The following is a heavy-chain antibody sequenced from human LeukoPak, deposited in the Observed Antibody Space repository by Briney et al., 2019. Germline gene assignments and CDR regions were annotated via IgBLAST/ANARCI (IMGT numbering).Heavy chain of an antibody. CDR1: GFTVSNNY. V-gene: IGHV3-66*01. CDR2: IYSGGST. J-gene: IGHJ4*02. Sequence: GGSLRLSCAASGFTVSNNYMRWVRQAPGKGLEWVSLIYSGGSTYYADSVKGRFIISRDNSKNALYLQMNSLRAEDTAVYYCATRHAGYFDYWGQGTLVTVSS. CDR3: ATRHAGYFDY. D-gene: IGHD1-1*01.